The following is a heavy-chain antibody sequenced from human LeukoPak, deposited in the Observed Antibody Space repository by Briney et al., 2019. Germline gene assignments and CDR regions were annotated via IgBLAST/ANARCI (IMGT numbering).Heavy chain of an antibody. CDR2: ISGSGGST. J-gene: IGHJ4*02. CDR1: GFTFSSYA. CDR3: AKLSSWYITADFDY. V-gene: IGHV3-23*01. Sequence: GGSLRLSRAASGFTFSSYAMSWVRQAPGKGLEWVSAISGSGGSTYYADSVKGRFTISRDNSKNTLYLQMNSLRAEDTAVYYCAKLSSWYITADFDYWGQGTLVTVSS. D-gene: IGHD6-13*01.